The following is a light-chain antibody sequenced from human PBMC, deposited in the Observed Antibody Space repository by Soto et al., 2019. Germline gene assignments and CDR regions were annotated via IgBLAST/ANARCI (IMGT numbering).Light chain of an antibody. CDR3: QQSHSIPYT. CDR2: AAS. V-gene: IGKV1-39*01. J-gene: IGKJ2*01. Sequence: DIPLAQSPSSLSASVGDRVTITCRASQSISTYLNWYQQKPGKAPNFLIYAASSLRSGVPSRFSGSGSGTDFTLTISSLQPEDFATYYCQQSHSIPYTFGQGTKIEIK. CDR1: QSISTY.